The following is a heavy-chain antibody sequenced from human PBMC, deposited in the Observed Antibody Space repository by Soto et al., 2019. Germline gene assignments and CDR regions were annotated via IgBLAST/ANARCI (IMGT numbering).Heavy chain of an antibody. CDR2: LVPQFGTP. CDR3: ARQNRDTPMVPFDV. V-gene: IGHV1-69*01. CDR1: RGTFNRYA. D-gene: IGHD5-18*01. Sequence: QVQLVQSGAEVKKPGSSVKVSCLASRGTFNRYAINWVRQAHGHGLEWLGALVPQFGTPNYAQKFQDRVTIVADESTNTTSMELRGLTSDDTAVYYCARQNRDTPMVPFDVWGQGTLVTVSS. J-gene: IGHJ4*02.